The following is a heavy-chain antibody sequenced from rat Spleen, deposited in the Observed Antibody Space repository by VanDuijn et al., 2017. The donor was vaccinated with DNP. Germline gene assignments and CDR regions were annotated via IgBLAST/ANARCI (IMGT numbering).Heavy chain of an antibody. CDR1: GFSLTSYG. V-gene: IGHV2S12*01. CDR2: ISSGGST. J-gene: IGHJ2*01. CDR3: TRDDTIAAIWY. D-gene: IGHD1-2*01. Sequence: QVQLKESGPGLVQPSQTLSLTCTVSGFSLTSYGVNWVRQPPGKGLEWIATISSGGSTFYNSALKSRLTISRDNSKSQVFLRMNSLQTEDTAIYFCTRDDTIAAIWYWGQGVMVTVSS.